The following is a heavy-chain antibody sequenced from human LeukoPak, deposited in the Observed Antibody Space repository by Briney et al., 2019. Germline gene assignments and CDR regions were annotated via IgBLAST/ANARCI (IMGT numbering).Heavy chain of an antibody. CDR1: GFTFSSYG. D-gene: IGHD2-15*01. CDR2: ISYDGSNK. Sequence: GGSLRLSCAASGFTFSSYGMHWVRQAPGKGLEWVAVISYDGSNKYYADSVKGRFTISRDNSKNTLYLQMNSLRAEDTAVYYCAKDQGEDCSGGSCYAYYFDHWGQGTLVTVSS. J-gene: IGHJ4*02. V-gene: IGHV3-30*18. CDR3: AKDQGEDCSGGSCYAYYFDH.